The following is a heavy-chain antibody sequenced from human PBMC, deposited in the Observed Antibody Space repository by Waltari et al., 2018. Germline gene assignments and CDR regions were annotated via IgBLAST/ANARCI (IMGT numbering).Heavy chain of an antibody. CDR3: ASDRGRGLYLDS. D-gene: IGHD2-15*01. V-gene: IGHV4-4*02. CDR2: VHHSGKP. J-gene: IGHJ4*02. CDR1: GDSVSNHYC. Sequence: QVQLQESGPGLVEPSGTLSLTCAVSGDSVSNHYCWSWVRQPPGKGLEWIGQVHHSGKPSYNPSFESRVTMSRDTANNEISLKMTSATAADTAVYYCASDRGRGLYLDSWGPGTLVTVSP.